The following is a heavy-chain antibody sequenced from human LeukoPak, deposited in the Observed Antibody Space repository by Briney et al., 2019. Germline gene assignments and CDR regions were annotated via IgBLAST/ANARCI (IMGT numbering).Heavy chain of an antibody. D-gene: IGHD4-23*01. V-gene: IGHV3-9*01. CDR3: AKDWSYGGNSWKYFGS. CDR1: GFTFDDYA. CDR2: ISWGSDSV. Sequence: PGMSLRLSCAASGFTFDDYAMHWVRQAPGKGLEWVSGISWGSDSVDYADSVKGRFTISRDNAKNSLYLQMNSLRADDTALYYCAKDWSYGGNSWKYFGSWGQGILVTVSS. J-gene: IGHJ4*02.